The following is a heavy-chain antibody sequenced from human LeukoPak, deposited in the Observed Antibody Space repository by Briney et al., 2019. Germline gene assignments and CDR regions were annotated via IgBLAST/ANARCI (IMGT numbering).Heavy chain of an antibody. CDR2: INQDGSEK. CDR1: GFTFSSYW. CDR3: ASYDYGDYQLYFGY. D-gene: IGHD4-17*01. Sequence: PGGSLRLSCTTSGFTFSSYWMSWVRQAPGKGLEWVAYINQDGSEKNYADSVKGRFTVSRDNAKNSLFLEMNSLRAEDTAVYYCASYDYGDYQLYFGYWGQGTLVTVSS. V-gene: IGHV3-7*01. J-gene: IGHJ4*02.